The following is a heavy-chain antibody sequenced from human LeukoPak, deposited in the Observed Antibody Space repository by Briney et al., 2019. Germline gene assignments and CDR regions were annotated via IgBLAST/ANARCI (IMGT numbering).Heavy chain of an antibody. CDR2: IDQDGSVK. CDR3: AKDSDVMVRGVVNY. Sequence: GGSLRLSCAASGFTFSNYWMSWVRQAPGKGLEWVANIDQDGSVKYYVDSVKGRFTISRDNAKNSLYLQMNSLIAEDTAVYYCAKDSDVMVRGVVNYWGQGTLVTVSS. V-gene: IGHV3-7*01. CDR1: GFTFSNYW. D-gene: IGHD3-10*01. J-gene: IGHJ4*02.